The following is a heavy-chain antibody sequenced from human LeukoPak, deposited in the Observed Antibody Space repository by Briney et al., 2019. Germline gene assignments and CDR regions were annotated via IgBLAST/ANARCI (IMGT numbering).Heavy chain of an antibody. CDR1: GGSSSGYY. V-gene: IGHV4-34*01. CDR3: ARGSSGGSCYRL. CDR2: INHSGST. J-gene: IGHJ4*02. Sequence: SETLSLTCAVYGGSSSGYYWSWIRQPPGKGLEWIGEINHSGSTNYNPSLKSRVTISVDTSKNQFSLKLSSVTAAATAVYYCARGSSGGSCYRLWGQGTLVTVSS. D-gene: IGHD2-15*01.